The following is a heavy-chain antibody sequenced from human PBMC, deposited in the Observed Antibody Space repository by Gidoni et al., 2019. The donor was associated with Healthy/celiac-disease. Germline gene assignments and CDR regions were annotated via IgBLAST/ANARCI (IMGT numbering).Heavy chain of an antibody. D-gene: IGHD6-25*01. CDR3: RSAAAFGDDY. CDR1: GLTFSGSA. Sequence: EVQLVESGGGWVQTGGSLKLSCAASGLTFSGSAMHWVRQASRKGLEWVGRIRSKANSYATAYAASVKCRFTISRDDSKNTAYLQMNSLKTEDTAVYYCRSAAAFGDDYWGQGTLVTVSS. J-gene: IGHJ4*02. CDR2: IRSKANSYAT. V-gene: IGHV3-73*01.